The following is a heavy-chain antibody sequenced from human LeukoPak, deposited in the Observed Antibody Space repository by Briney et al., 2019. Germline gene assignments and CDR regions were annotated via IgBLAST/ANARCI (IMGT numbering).Heavy chain of an antibody. J-gene: IGHJ4*02. CDR2: ISAYNGNT. D-gene: IGHD2-2*01. CDR3: AVRRPAATTLDY. Sequence: ASVKVSCKASGYTFTSYGISWVRQAPGQGLEWMGWISAYNGNTNYAQKLQGRVTMTTDTSTSTAYMELRSLRSDDTAVYYCAVRRPAATTLDYWGQGTLVTVSS. V-gene: IGHV1-18*01. CDR1: GYTFTSYG.